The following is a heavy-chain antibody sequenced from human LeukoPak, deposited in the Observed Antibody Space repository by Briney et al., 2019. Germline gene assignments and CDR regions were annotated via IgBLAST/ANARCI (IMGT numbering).Heavy chain of an antibody. CDR1: RFTFSSYG. Sequence: PGGSLRLSCAASRFTFSSYGMHWVRQAPGKGLEWVAVISYDGSNKYYADSVKGRFTISRDNSKNTLYLQMNSLRTEDTAVYYCAKDMFGDYDSGVFDYWGQGTLVSVSS. CDR2: ISYDGSNK. V-gene: IGHV3-30*18. CDR3: AKDMFGDYDSGVFDY. J-gene: IGHJ4*02. D-gene: IGHD4-17*01.